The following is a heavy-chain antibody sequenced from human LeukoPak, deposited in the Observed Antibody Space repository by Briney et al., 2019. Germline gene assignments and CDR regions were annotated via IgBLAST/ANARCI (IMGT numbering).Heavy chain of an antibody. V-gene: IGHV4-34*01. CDR1: GGSFSGYY. D-gene: IGHD4-17*01. CDR2: INHSGST. J-gene: IGHJ4*02. Sequence: MPSETLSLTCAVYGGSFSGYYWSWIRQPPGKGLGWIGEINHSGSTNYNPSLKSRVTISVDTSKNQFSLKLSSVTAADTAVYYCARRKATTVTLDYWGQGTLVTVSS. CDR3: ARRKATTVTLDY.